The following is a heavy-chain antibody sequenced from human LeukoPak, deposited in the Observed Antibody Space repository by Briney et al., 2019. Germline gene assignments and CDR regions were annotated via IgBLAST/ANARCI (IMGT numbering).Heavy chain of an antibody. CDR3: ARAPLPYCSSTSCNRGYFDY. CDR1: GGSISSGGYS. J-gene: IGHJ4*02. Sequence: SETLSLTCAVSGGSISSGGYSWSWIRQPPGKGLEWIGYIYHSGSTYYNPSLKSRVTISVDRSKNQFSLKLSSVTAADTAVYYCARAPLPYCSSTSCNRGYFDYWGQGTLVTVSS. V-gene: IGHV4-30-2*01. D-gene: IGHD2-2*01. CDR2: IYHSGST.